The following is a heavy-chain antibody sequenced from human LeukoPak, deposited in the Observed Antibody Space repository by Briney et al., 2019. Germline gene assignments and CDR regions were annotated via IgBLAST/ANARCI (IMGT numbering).Heavy chain of an antibody. CDR2: ISSSSSTI. V-gene: IGHV3-48*02. CDR3: APRGVVIDY. Sequence: GGTLRLSCAASGFSFSYYGMNWVRQAPGKGLEWVSYISSSSSTIYYADSVKGRFTISRDNAKNSLYLQMNSLRDEDTAVYYCAPRGVVIDYWGQGTLVTVSS. D-gene: IGHD3-3*01. J-gene: IGHJ4*02. CDR1: GFSFSYYG.